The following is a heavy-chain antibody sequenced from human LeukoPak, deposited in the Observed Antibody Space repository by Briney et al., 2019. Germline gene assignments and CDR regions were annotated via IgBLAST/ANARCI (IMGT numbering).Heavy chain of an antibody. D-gene: IGHD1-26*01. J-gene: IGHJ4*02. CDR2: IGSRSTSI. Sequence: KPGGSLRLSCGASGFTFTTYSMNWVRQAPGKGLEWLSSIGSRSTSIYYADSVKGRFTISRDNAKNSLYLQMNSLRAEDTAVYYCARESGSGSYYEDFDYWGQGTLVTVSS. CDR3: ARESGSGSYYEDFDY. V-gene: IGHV3-21*06. CDR1: GFTFTTYS.